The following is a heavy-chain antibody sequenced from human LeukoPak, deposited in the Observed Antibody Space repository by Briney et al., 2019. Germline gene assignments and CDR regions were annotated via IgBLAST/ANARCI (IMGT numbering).Heavy chain of an antibody. CDR3: ARTLYNTGSYYMDV. Sequence: HSGGSLRLSCTASGFTFSSYEANWVRQAPGEGLEWVSDISSSGSFIYYADSVKGRFTISRDNAKNSLYLQLNSLRAEDTAIYYCARTLYNTGSYYMDVWGKGTTVTVSS. CDR2: ISSSGSFI. D-gene: IGHD5-24*01. V-gene: IGHV3-48*03. CDR1: GFTFSSYE. J-gene: IGHJ6*03.